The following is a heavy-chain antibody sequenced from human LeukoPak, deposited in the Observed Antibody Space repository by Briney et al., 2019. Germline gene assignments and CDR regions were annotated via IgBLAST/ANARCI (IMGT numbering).Heavy chain of an antibody. J-gene: IGHJ6*02. CDR2: IYHSGST. Sequence: PSETLSLTCAVSGGSISSSNWWSWVRQPPGKGLEWIGEIYHSGSTDYNPSLKSRVTISVDKSKNQFSLKLSSVTAADTAVYYCARGTPFSRYCSGGSCYYYYGMDVWGQGTTVTVSS. D-gene: IGHD2-15*01. CDR3: ARGTPFSRYCSGGSCYYYYGMDV. CDR1: GGSISSSNW. V-gene: IGHV4-4*02.